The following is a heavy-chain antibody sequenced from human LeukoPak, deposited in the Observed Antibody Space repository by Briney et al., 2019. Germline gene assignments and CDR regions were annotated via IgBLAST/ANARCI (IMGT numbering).Heavy chain of an antibody. CDR2: INPKSGYT. D-gene: IGHD6-19*01. Sequence: ASVTVSFTSSVYTFTIYDINWVGQASGQGLEWMGSINPKSGYTGYAHKFQGRVTITRDSSISTAYMELSSLRSEDTAVYYCARVAGSIDYWGQGTLVTVSS. CDR1: VYTFTIYD. V-gene: IGHV1-8*03. CDR3: ARVAGSIDY. J-gene: IGHJ4*02.